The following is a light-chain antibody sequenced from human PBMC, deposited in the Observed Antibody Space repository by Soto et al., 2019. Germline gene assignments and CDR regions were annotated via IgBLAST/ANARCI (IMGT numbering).Light chain of an antibody. CDR1: QSLVYSDGNTY. V-gene: IGKV2-30*01. J-gene: IGKJ1*01. Sequence: DVVMTQSPLSLPVTLGQPASISCRSSQSLVYSDGNTYLNWFQQRPGQSPRRLIYKVSNRDSGVPDRFSGRGSGSDFTLKISRVEAEDVGVYYCMQGTHWPPETFGQGTKVEIK. CDR3: MQGTHWPPET. CDR2: KVS.